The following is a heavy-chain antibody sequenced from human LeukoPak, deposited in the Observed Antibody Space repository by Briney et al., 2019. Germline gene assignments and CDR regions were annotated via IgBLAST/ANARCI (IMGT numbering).Heavy chain of an antibody. Sequence: GRSLRLSCAASGFTFSSYAMHWVRQAPGKGLEWVAVISYDGSNKYYADSVKGRFTISRDNSKNTLYLQMNSLRAEDTAVYYCAREGEYCSSTSCYPQAFDIWGQGTMVTVSS. CDR1: GFTFSSYA. J-gene: IGHJ3*02. CDR2: ISYDGSNK. V-gene: IGHV3-30-3*01. CDR3: AREGEYCSSTSCYPQAFDI. D-gene: IGHD2-2*01.